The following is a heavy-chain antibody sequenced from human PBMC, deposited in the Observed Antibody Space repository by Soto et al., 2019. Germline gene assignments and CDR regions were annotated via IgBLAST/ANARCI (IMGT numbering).Heavy chain of an antibody. CDR1: GFTFDDYA. CDR3: AKDRFLEWTYYFDY. V-gene: IGHV3-9*01. Sequence: EVQLVESGGGLVQPGRSLRLSCAASGFTFDDYAMHWVRQAPGKGLEWVSGISWNSGSIGYADSVKGRFTISRDNAKNSVYLLTNSLRDEDTALYYCAKDRFLEWTYYFDYWGQGTLLTVSS. J-gene: IGHJ4*02. CDR2: ISWNSGSI. D-gene: IGHD3-3*01.